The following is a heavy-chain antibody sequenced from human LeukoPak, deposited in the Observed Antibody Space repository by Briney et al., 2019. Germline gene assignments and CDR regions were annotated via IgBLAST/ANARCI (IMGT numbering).Heavy chain of an antibody. Sequence: PSETLSLTCAVYGGSFSGYYWSWIRQPPGKGLEWIGEINHSGSTNYNPSLESRVTISVDTSKNQFSLKLSSVTAADTAVYYCAAATYYDILTGTTDAFDIWGQGTMVTVSS. V-gene: IGHV4-34*01. CDR3: AAATYYDILTGTTDAFDI. D-gene: IGHD3-9*01. J-gene: IGHJ3*02. CDR2: INHSGST. CDR1: GGSFSGYY.